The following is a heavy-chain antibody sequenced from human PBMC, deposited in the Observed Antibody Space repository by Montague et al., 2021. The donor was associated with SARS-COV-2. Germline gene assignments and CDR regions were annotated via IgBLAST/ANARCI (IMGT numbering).Heavy chain of an antibody. V-gene: IGHV3-21*06. J-gene: IGHJ6*02. CDR1: GFSFSNHN. Sequence: SLRLSWAASGFSFSNHNMNWVRQAPGKGLEWVSFISSNSDFVHYADSVKGRFTISRDNAKNTLDLQMNSLSAEDSALYYCAREGGVSIFGVIIRSTNYYYGLDVWGHGTTVTVSS. CDR3: AREGGVSIFGVIIRSTNYYYGLDV. D-gene: IGHD3-3*02. CDR2: ISSNSDFV.